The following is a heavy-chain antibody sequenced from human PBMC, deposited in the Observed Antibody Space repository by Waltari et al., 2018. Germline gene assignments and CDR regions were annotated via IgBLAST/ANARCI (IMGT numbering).Heavy chain of an antibody. CDR1: GGSISSYY. CDR2: IYTSGST. V-gene: IGHV4-4*07. Sequence: QVQLQESGPGLVKPSETLSLTCTVSGGSISSYYWSWIRQPAGKGLEWIGRIYTSGSTNYNPSLKSRVTMLVDTSKNQFSLKLSSVTAADTAVYYCARDQYCTNGVCIDYWGQGTLVTVSS. CDR3: ARDQYCTNGVCIDY. D-gene: IGHD2-8*01. J-gene: IGHJ4*02.